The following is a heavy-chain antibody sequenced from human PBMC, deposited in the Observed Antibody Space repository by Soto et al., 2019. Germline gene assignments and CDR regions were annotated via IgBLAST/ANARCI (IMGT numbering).Heavy chain of an antibody. J-gene: IGHJ4*02. CDR3: ARGGYSYGLDY. D-gene: IGHD5-18*01. V-gene: IGHV4-31*03. Sequence: SETLSLTCTVSGGSISSGGYYWYWIRQHPGKGLEWIGYIYYSGSTYYNPSLKSRVTISVDTSKNQFSLKLSSVTAADTAVYYCARGGYSYGLDYWGQGTQVTVSS. CDR2: IYYSGST. CDR1: GGSISSGGYY.